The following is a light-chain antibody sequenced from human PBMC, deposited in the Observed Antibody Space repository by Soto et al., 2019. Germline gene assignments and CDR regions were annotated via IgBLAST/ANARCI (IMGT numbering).Light chain of an antibody. CDR2: DAS. J-gene: IGKJ1*01. Sequence: DIQMTQSPSTLSASVGDRVTITCRASQTISSWLAWYQQKPGKAPKLLIYDASRLQSGVPSRFSGSGSGTEFTLTIGSLQPDDFATYYCQQYSSFSRTFGQGTKVEIK. V-gene: IGKV1-5*01. CDR3: QQYSSFSRT. CDR1: QTISSW.